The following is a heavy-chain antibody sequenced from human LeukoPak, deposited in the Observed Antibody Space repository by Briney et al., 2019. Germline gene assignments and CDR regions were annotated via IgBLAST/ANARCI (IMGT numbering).Heavy chain of an antibody. CDR2: IVVGSGDT. J-gene: IGHJ3*02. Sequence: ASVKVSCKASGFTFTTSAVQWVRQARGQRLEWIGWIVVGSGDTDYAQKFQERVTITRDMATSTAYMELSSLRSEDTAVYYCAREKELMIVVAHDAFDIWGQGTMVTVSS. CDR3: AREKELMIVVAHDAFDI. CDR1: GFTFTTSA. D-gene: IGHD3-22*01. V-gene: IGHV1-58*01.